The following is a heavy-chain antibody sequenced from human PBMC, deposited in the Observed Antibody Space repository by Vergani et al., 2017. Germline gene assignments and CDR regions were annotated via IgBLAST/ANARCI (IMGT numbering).Heavy chain of an antibody. CDR3: ARNPYCGGDCYSDAFDI. CDR2: IYTSGST. CDR1: GGSISSGRYY. Sequence: QVQLQESGPGLVKPSQNLSLTCTVPGGSISSGRYYWSWIRQPAGKGLEWIGRIYTSGSTNYNPSLKSRVAISVDTSKNQFSLKLSSVTAADTAVYYCARNPYCGGDCYSDAFDIWGQGTMVTVSS. D-gene: IGHD2-21*02. J-gene: IGHJ3*02. V-gene: IGHV4-61*02.